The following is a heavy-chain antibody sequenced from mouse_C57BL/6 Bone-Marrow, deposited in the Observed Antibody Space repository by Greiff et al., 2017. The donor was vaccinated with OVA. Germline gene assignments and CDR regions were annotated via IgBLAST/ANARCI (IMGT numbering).Heavy chain of an antibody. Sequence: VKLMESGPELVKPGASVKMSCKASGYTFTDYSINWVKQRPGQGLEWIGWIFPGSGSTYYNEKFKGKATLTVDKSSSTAYMLLSSLTSADSAVYCSARDYGSMYGMDYWGQGTSVTVSS. J-gene: IGHJ4*01. D-gene: IGHD1-1*01. CDR2: IFPGSGST. CDR1: GYTFTDYS. CDR3: ARDYGSMYGMDY. V-gene: IGHV1-75*01.